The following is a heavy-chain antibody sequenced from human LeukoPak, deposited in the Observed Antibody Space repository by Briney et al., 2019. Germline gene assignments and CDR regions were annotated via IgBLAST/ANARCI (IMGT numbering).Heavy chain of an antibody. CDR1: GFTVSSNY. V-gene: IGHV3-66*01. CDR3: ARVYPSRGGYFDY. D-gene: IGHD3-16*01. J-gene: IGHJ4*02. Sequence: GGSLRLSCAASGFTVSSNYMSWVRQAPGKGLEWVSVIYSSGSTYYADSVKGRFTISRDNSKNTLYLQMNSLRAEDTAVYYCARVYPSRGGYFDYWGQGTLVTVSS. CDR2: IYSSGST.